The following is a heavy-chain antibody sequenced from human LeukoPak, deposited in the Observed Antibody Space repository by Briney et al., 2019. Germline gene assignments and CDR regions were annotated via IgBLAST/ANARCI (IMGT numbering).Heavy chain of an antibody. CDR3: AREILGGFNPGAY. Sequence: PSETPSLTCTVSLDSTTRNSSSWVRQPPGKGLEWIGEIHRSGSPNYNPSLQSRVTISIDRSRNQIVLELSSVTAADTAVYYCAREILGGFNPGAYWGQGILVTVSS. J-gene: IGHJ4*02. CDR1: LDSTTRNS. V-gene: IGHV4-4*02. CDR2: IHRSGSP. D-gene: IGHD1-14*01.